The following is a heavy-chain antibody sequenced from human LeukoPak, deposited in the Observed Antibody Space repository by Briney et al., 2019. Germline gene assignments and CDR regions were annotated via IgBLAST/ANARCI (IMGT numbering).Heavy chain of an antibody. CDR3: AREKRGGRDGYNFYFDY. D-gene: IGHD5-24*01. CDR1: GGSFSGYY. V-gene: IGHV4-34*01. CDR2: FYHSGNT. J-gene: IGHJ4*02. Sequence: SETLSLTCAVYGGSFSGYYWGWIRQPPGKGLEWIGSFYHSGNTYYNPSLKSRVTISLDTSKNHFSLKLSSVTAADTAVYYCAREKRGGRDGYNFYFDYWGQGTLVTVSS.